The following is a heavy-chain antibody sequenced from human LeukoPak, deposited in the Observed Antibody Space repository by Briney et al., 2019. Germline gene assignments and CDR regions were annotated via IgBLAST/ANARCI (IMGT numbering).Heavy chain of an antibody. CDR1: GGSISSSSYY. CDR2: IYYSGST. J-gene: IGHJ4*02. V-gene: IGHV4-39*07. Sequence: SETLSLTCTVSGGSISSSSYYWGWIRQPPGKGLEWIGSIYYSGSTYYNPSLKSRVTISVDTSKNQFSLKLSSVTAADTAVYYCARDLGVQRWLQLGYYFDYWGQGTLVTVSS. CDR3: ARDLGVQRWLQLGYYFDY. D-gene: IGHD5-24*01.